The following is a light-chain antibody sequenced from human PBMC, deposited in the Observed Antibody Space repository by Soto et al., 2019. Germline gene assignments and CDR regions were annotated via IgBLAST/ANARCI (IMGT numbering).Light chain of an antibody. J-gene: IGKJ2*01. Sequence: DIQMTQSPSSMSASVGDRVTITCRANQDVNRWLVWYQQKPGKAPKVLIYAASDLQGGVPSRFSGSGSGTDFILTISNLQPEDFAVYYCQQVHNLPPTFGQGTKLEIK. CDR1: QDVNRW. CDR2: AAS. CDR3: QQVHNLPPT. V-gene: IGKV1-12*01.